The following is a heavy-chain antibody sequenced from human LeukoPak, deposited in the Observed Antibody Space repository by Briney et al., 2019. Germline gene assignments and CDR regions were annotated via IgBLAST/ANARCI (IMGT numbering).Heavy chain of an antibody. D-gene: IGHD1-14*01. CDR2: IYPGDSDT. V-gene: IGHV5-51*01. CDR3: ARPAISRSGGDY. J-gene: IGHJ4*02. Sequence: PGESLKISCKGSGYNFTSYWIGWVRQMPGKGLEWMGIIYPGDSDTRYSPSFQGQVTVSADKSINTAYLQWNSLKASDTAIYYCARPAISRSGGDYWGQGTLVTVSS. CDR1: GYNFTSYW.